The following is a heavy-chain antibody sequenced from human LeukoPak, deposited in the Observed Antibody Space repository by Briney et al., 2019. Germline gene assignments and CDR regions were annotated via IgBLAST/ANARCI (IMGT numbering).Heavy chain of an antibody. J-gene: IGHJ4*02. CDR2: ISYDGSTE. CDR1: GFTFSSYV. V-gene: IGHV3-30*03. D-gene: IGHD6-13*01. Sequence: GGSLRLSCAASGFTFSSYVMSWVRQAPGKGLEWVAVISYDGSTEYYADSVKGRFTISRDNSRNTLYLQMNSLRPEDTAVFYCARGPGIPAAVDHWGQGTLVTVSS. CDR3: ARGPGIPAAVDH.